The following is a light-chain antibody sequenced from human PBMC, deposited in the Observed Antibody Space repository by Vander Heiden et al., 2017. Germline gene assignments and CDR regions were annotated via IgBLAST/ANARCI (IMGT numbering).Light chain of an antibody. CDR1: QIISSW. J-gene: IGKJ1*01. Sequence: DIQMTQSPSTLSASVGDRVTITCRASQIISSWLAWYQQKPGKAPKLLISKASSLESGVPSRFSGSGSGTEFTLTISSLQPDDFATYYGQQYNTYSRTFDQGTKVEIK. CDR3: QQYNTYSRT. CDR2: KAS. V-gene: IGKV1-5*03.